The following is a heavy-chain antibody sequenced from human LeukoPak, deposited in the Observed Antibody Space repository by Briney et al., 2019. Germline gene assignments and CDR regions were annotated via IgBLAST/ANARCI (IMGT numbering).Heavy chain of an antibody. CDR2: IYYSGST. Sequence: SETLSLTCTVSGGSISSSSYYWGWIRQPPGKGLEWIGSIYYSGSTNYNPSLKSRVTISLDTSKNQFSLKLSSVTAADTAVYYCARQPKSCAPGIFITGKACWFDTWGQGTLVTVSP. CDR3: ARQPKSCAPGIFITGKACWFDT. V-gene: IGHV4-39*01. CDR1: GGSISSSSYY. D-gene: IGHD3-10*01. J-gene: IGHJ5*02.